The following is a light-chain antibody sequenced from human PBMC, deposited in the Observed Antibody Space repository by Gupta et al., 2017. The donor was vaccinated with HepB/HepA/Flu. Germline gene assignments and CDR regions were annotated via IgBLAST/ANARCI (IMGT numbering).Light chain of an antibody. CDR2: KDS. J-gene: IGLJ1*01. CDR1: ALPKQY. V-gene: IGLV3-25*03. Sequence: SYELPQPPSVSVSPGQTARIPCSGDALPKQYAYWYQQKPGQAPVLVIYKDSERPSGIPERFSGSSSGTTVTLTISGVQAEDEADYYCQSADSSGTHYVFGTGTKVTVL. CDR3: QSADSSGTHYV.